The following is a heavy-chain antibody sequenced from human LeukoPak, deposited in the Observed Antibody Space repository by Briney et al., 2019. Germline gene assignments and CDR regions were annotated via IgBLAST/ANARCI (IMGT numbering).Heavy chain of an antibody. V-gene: IGHV1-2*02. CDR2: NNPNSGGT. D-gene: IGHD3-3*01. Sequence: ASVTVSCKASGYTFNGYFMHWVRPAPAQGRTWMGWNNPNSGGTNYAQKFQGRVTMTRDTSISTAYMELSRLRSDDTAVYYCARPFGGDAGDWFDPWGQGTLVTVSS. CDR3: ARPFGGDAGDWFDP. CDR1: GYTFNGYF. J-gene: IGHJ5*02.